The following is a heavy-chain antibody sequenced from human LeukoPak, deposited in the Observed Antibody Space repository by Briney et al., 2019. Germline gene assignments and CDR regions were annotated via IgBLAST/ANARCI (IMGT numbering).Heavy chain of an antibody. D-gene: IGHD4-17*01. Sequence: ASVKVSCKASGYTFTSYYMHWVRQAPGQGLEWMGIINPSGGSTSYAQKFQGRVTMTRVTSTSTLYMELSSLRSEDTAVYYCAREDYGLGYFDYWGQGTLVTVSS. CDR1: GYTFTSYY. V-gene: IGHV1-46*01. CDR2: INPSGGST. CDR3: AREDYGLGYFDY. J-gene: IGHJ4*02.